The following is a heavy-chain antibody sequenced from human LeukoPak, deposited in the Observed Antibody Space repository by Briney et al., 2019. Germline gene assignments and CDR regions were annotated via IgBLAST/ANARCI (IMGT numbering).Heavy chain of an antibody. V-gene: IGHV3-48*01. CDR2: ISSSSSTI. D-gene: IGHD3-22*01. CDR1: GFTFSSYS. J-gene: IGHJ4*02. Sequence: GGSLRLSCAASGFTFSSYSMNWVRQAPGKGLEWVSYISSSSSTIYYADSVKGRFTISRDNAKNSLYLQMNSLRAEDTAVCYCARAMNLGYYDSSGDFDYWGQGTLVTVSS. CDR3: ARAMNLGYYDSSGDFDY.